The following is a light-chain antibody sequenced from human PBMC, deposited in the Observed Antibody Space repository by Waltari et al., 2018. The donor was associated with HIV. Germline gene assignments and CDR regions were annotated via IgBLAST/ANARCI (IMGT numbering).Light chain of an antibody. V-gene: IGKV3-20*01. CDR1: QSLSSTH. Sequence: TQSPCTLSLSPGARATLSCRSSQSLSSTHLAWYQQKPGQAPRLLISGASSRPTGIPDRFSGSGSETDFTLTISRLEPEDFAVYYCQQYGNSGTFGQGTKVEIK. J-gene: IGKJ1*01. CDR2: GAS. CDR3: QQYGNSGT.